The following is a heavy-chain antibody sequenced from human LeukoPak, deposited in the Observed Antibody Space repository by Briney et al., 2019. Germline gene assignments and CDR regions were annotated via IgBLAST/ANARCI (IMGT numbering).Heavy chain of an antibody. Sequence: ASVKVSCKASGYTFTSYDINWVRQATGQGLEWMGWMNPNSGNTGYAQKFQGRVTMTRNTSISTAYMELSSLRSEDTAVYYCARLFASSGSYYFDAFDIWGQGTMVTVSS. J-gene: IGHJ3*02. CDR1: GYTFTSYD. D-gene: IGHD3-10*01. CDR3: ARLFASSGSYYFDAFDI. V-gene: IGHV1-8*01. CDR2: MNPNSGNT.